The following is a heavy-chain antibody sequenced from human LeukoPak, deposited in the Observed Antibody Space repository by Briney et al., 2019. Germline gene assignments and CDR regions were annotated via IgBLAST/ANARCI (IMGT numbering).Heavy chain of an antibody. V-gene: IGHV3-23*01. CDR1: GFTFSSYA. J-gene: IGHJ4*02. D-gene: IGHD3-10*01. CDR2: ISGSGGST. CDR3: AKRGGVDGSGSSYYFDY. Sequence: PGGSLRLSCAASGFTFSSYAMSWVRQAPGKGLEWVSAISGSGGSTYYADSVKGRFTISRDNSKNTLYLQMNSLRAEDTAVYYCAKRGGVDGSGSSYYFDYWGQGTLVTVSS.